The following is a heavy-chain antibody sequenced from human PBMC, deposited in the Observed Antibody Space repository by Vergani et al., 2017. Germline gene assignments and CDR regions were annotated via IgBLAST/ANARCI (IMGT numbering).Heavy chain of an antibody. D-gene: IGHD3-22*01. Sequence: QVQLVESGGGVVQPGRSLRLSCAASGFTFSSYGMHWVRQAPGKGLEWVAVIWYDGSNKYYADSVKGRFTISRDNSKNTLYLQMNSLRAEDTAVYYCARDRLADDYYDSRVNLGQFDYWGQGTLVTVSS. CDR3: ARDRLADDYYDSRVNLGQFDY. CDR2: IWYDGSNK. V-gene: IGHV3-33*01. CDR1: GFTFSSYG. J-gene: IGHJ4*02.